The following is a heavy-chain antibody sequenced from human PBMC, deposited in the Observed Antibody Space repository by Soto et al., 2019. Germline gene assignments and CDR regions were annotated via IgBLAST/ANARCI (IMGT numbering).Heavy chain of an antibody. CDR2: ISGSGGST. V-gene: IGHV3-23*01. J-gene: IGHJ4*02. CDR1: GFTFSSYA. Sequence: GGSLRLSCAASGFTFSSYAMSWVRQAPGKGLEWVSAISGSGGSTYYADSVKGRFTISRDNSKNTLYLQMNSLRAEDTAVYYCAKVGKYQLLEYYFDYWGQGTLVTVSS. D-gene: IGHD2-2*01. CDR3: AKVGKYQLLEYYFDY.